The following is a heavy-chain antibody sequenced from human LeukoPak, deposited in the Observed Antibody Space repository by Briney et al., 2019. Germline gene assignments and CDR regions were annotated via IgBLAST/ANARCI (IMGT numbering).Heavy chain of an antibody. J-gene: IGHJ5*02. D-gene: IGHD3-10*01. CDR1: GFTFKDYY. V-gene: IGHV3-11*05. Sequence: PGGSLRLSCAASGFTFKDYYMSWMRQAPGKGLEWISYVSRTSNYTDCTDSVKGRFTISRDNAKNSLYLQMDSLRAEDTAVYYCARDLTGSGASVVDPWGQGTLVTVSS. CDR3: ARDLTGSGASVVDP. CDR2: VSRTSNYT.